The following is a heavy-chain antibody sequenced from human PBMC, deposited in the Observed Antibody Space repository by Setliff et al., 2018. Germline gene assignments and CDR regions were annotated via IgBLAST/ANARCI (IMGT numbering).Heavy chain of an antibody. Sequence: SETLSLTCSVSGFSISSGYYWGWIRQPPGKGLEWIVNIHHSGKAYYNPSLKSRVTMSVDTSKNHVSLKLSSVTAADTAVYYCARNPDFLQYSFDLWGRGTLVTVSS. V-gene: IGHV4-38-2*01. CDR3: ARNPDFLQYSFDL. CDR1: GFSISSGYY. CDR2: IHHSGKA. D-gene: IGHD5-12*01. J-gene: IGHJ2*01.